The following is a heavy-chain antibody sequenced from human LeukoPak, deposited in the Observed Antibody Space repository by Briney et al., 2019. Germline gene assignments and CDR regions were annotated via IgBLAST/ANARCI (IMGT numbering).Heavy chain of an antibody. CDR2: VYYGGGT. J-gene: IGHJ5*02. Sequence: PSETLSLTCTVSGYSISSGYFWGWIRQPPGKGLEWIGSVYYGGGTYNPSLKSRVTISVDTSKNQFSLNLSSVTAADTAVYYCAREASPARNYYGTGPRGQGTLVTVSS. CDR3: AREASPARNYYGTGP. D-gene: IGHD3-10*01. V-gene: IGHV4-38-2*02. CDR1: GYSISSGYF.